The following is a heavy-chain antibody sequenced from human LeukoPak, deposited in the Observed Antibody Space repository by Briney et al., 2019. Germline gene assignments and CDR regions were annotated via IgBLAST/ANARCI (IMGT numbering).Heavy chain of an antibody. J-gene: IGHJ4*02. CDR1: GFTFSSYG. CDR2: IRYDRSTK. Sequence: PGGSLRLSCVASGFTFSSYGMHWVRQAPGKGLEWVSFIRYDRSTKYSDSVKGRFTISRANSKNMLFLQLNSVTTEDTALYYCAKDQPDYGSGNYEDSWGQGTLVTVSS. D-gene: IGHD3-10*01. V-gene: IGHV3-30*02. CDR3: AKDQPDYGSGNYEDS.